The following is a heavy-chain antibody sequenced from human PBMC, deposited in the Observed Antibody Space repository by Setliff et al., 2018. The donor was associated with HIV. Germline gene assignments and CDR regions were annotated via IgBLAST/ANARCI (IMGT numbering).Heavy chain of an antibody. D-gene: IGHD5-12*01. Sequence: PGGSLRLSCAASGFSFDDFAMHWVRQAPGKGLEWVSYITSSGSTIYYADSVKGRFTISRDNAKSSLYLQMNSLRAEDTAMYYCARDWRHGYDLNFDYWGQGTLVTVSS. CDR3: ARDWRHGYDLNFDY. V-gene: IGHV3-11*04. J-gene: IGHJ4*02. CDR1: GFSFDDFA. CDR2: ITSSGSTI.